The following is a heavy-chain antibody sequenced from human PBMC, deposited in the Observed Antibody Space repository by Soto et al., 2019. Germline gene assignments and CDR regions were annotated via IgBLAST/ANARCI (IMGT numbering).Heavy chain of an antibody. CDR1: GYTFSSYT. V-gene: IGHV1-69*04. CDR2: IIPILGIA. J-gene: IGHJ4*02. Sequence: ASVKVSCKASGYTFSSYTISWVRQAPGQGLEWMGRIIPILGIANYAQKFQGRVTITADKSTSTAYMELSSLRSEDTAVYYCARDSVTMVRGVIYWGQGTLVTVSS. D-gene: IGHD3-10*01. CDR3: ARDSVTMVRGVIY.